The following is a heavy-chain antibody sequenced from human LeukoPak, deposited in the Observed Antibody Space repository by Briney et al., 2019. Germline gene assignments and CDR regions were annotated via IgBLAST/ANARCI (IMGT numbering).Heavy chain of an antibody. Sequence: SETLSLTCAVYGGSLSGYYWSWIRQPPGKGLEWIGEINHSGSTNYNPSLKSRVTISVDTSKNQFSLKLSSVTAADTAVYYCARKGSLGELSPYFDYWGQGTLVTVSS. CDR2: INHSGST. V-gene: IGHV4-34*09. CDR3: ARKGSLGELSPYFDY. CDR1: GGSLSGYY. D-gene: IGHD3-16*02. J-gene: IGHJ4*02.